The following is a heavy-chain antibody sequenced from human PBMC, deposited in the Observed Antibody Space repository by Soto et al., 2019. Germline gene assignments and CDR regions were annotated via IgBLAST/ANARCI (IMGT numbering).Heavy chain of an antibody. CDR2: IHYSGST. CDR3: ARRYGGNLDY. J-gene: IGHJ4*02. Sequence: PSETLSLTCTVSGGSISSYYWSWIRQPPGKGLEWIGYIHYSGSTYHNPSLKSRLTISVDSSKNHFSLKLSSVTAADTAVYYCARRYGGNLDYWGQGNLVTFSS. V-gene: IGHV4-59*08. CDR1: GGSISSYY. D-gene: IGHD1-26*01.